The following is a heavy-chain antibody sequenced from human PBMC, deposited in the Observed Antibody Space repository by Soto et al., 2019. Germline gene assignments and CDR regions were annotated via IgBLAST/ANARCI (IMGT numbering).Heavy chain of an antibody. J-gene: IGHJ3*02. CDR2: LWSDGATQ. V-gene: IGHV3-33*01. Sequence: QVQLLESGGGVVQPGGSLRLSCVASGFSLSSYAIHWVRQAPGKGLDWVAILWSDGATQYLADSVKGRFTISRDNSKRTVYLQMNSLRAEDTAVYYCARAPWGSGWALDIWGQGTLVAVSS. D-gene: IGHD7-27*01. CDR1: GFSLSSYA. CDR3: ARAPWGSGWALDI.